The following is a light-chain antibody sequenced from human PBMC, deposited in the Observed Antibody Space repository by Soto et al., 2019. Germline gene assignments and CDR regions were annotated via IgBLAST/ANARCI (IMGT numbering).Light chain of an antibody. CDR1: QSISSW. J-gene: IGKJ1*01. Sequence: DIQMTQSPSTLSASVGDRVTITCRASQSISSWLAWYQQKPGKAPKLLIYDASRLESGVPSRFSGSGSGTEFTLTISSLQPDGFATYYCQQYNSYSPSTFGQGTKVDIK. V-gene: IGKV1-5*01. CDR2: DAS. CDR3: QQYNSYSPST.